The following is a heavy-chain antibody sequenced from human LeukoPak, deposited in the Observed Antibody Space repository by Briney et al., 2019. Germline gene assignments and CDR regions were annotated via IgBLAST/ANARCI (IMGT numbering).Heavy chain of an antibody. CDR3: ARGSSNSGSYYDYFDY. CDR1: GFTVSSNY. D-gene: IGHD1-26*01. V-gene: IGHV3-21*01. CDR2: ISTSSIYI. Sequence: KPGGSLRLSCAASGFTVSSNYMSWVRQAPGKGLEWVSSISTSSIYIYYAGSVKGRFTISRDNARNSLFLQLDSLRAEDTAVYYCARGSSNSGSYYDYFDYWGQGALVTVSS. J-gene: IGHJ4*02.